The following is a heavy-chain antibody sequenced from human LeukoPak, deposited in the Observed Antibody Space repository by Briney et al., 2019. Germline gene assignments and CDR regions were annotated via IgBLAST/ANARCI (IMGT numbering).Heavy chain of an antibody. J-gene: IGHJ4*02. CDR2: ISSSSSTI. CDR1: GFTFSSYS. D-gene: IGHD4-17*01. CDR3: ASLPETTVDY. Sequence: GGSLRLSCAASGFTFSSYSMNWVRQAPGKGLEWVSYISSSSSTIYYADSVKGRFTISRDNAKNSLYLQMISLRAEDTAVYYCASLPETTVDYWGQGTLVTVSS. V-gene: IGHV3-48*01.